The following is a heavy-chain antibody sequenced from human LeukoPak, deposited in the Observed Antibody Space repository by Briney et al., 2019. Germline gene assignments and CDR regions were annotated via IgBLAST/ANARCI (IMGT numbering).Heavy chain of an antibody. CDR3: ARNQDYGGFDF. J-gene: IGHJ4*02. CDR1: GFTVSSNY. Sequence: GGSLRLSCAASGFTVSSNYMSWVRQAPGKGLEWVSVIYSGGGTYYADSVKGRFTVSRDNSKNTLYLQMNSLRVDDTAMYYCARNQDYGGFDFWGRGTLVTVSS. CDR2: IYSGGGT. D-gene: IGHD4-23*01. V-gene: IGHV3-66*01.